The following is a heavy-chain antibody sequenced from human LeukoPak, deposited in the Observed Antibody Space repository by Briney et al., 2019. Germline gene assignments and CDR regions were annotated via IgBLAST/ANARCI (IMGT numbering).Heavy chain of an antibody. CDR2: IRSKAYGGTT. CDR3: TRAQGRNYYYYYYMDV. V-gene: IGHV3-49*03. CDR1: GFTFGDYA. J-gene: IGHJ6*03. Sequence: GGSLRLSYTASGFTFGDYAMSWFRQAPGKGLEWVGFIRSKAYGGTTEYAASVKGRFTISRDDSKSIAYLQMNSLKTEDTAVYYCTRAQGRNYYYYYYMDVWGKGTTVTVSS.